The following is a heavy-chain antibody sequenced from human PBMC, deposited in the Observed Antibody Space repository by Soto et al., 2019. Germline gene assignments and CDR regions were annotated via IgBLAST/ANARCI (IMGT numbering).Heavy chain of an antibody. CDR1: GFSLSTSGVG. CDR3: AHVLVVVANYGMAV. CDR2: IYWDDDK. J-gene: IGHJ6*02. Sequence: QITLKESGPTLVKPTQTLTLTCTFSGFSLSTSGVGVGWIRQPPGKALEWLALIYWDDDKRYSPSLTSRLTTTNATSNNHVVLTMTNMDPVDTATYYCAHVLVVVANYGMAVWGQGTTVTVSS. V-gene: IGHV2-5*02. D-gene: IGHD2-15*01.